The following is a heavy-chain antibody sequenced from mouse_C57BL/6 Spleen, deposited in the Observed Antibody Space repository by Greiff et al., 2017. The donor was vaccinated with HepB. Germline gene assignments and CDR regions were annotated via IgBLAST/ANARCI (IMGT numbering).Heavy chain of an antibody. D-gene: IGHD3-2*02. CDR1: GYTFTDYY. J-gene: IGHJ2*01. V-gene: IGHV1-76*01. Sequence: VQLQQSGAELVRPGASVKLSCKASGYTFTDYYINWVKQRPGQGLEWIARIYPGSGNTYYNEKFKGKATLTAEKSSSTAYMQLSSLTSEDSAVYFCARLTAQAGVFDYWGQGTTLTVSS. CDR3: ARLTAQAGVFDY. CDR2: IYPGSGNT.